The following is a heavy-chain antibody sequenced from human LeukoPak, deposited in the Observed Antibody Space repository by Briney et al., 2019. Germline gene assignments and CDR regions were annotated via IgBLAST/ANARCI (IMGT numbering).Heavy chain of an antibody. CDR2: INNDGSST. V-gene: IGHV3-74*01. Sequence: PGGSLRLSCVASGFTFSSYWMHWVRQAPGKGLVWVSRINNDGSSTSYADSVQGRFTISRDNAKNTLYLQMNSLRAEDTALYYCARVARGDYYYYYMDVWGKGTTVTVSS. CDR1: GFTFSSYW. D-gene: IGHD3-10*01. J-gene: IGHJ6*03. CDR3: ARVARGDYYYYYMDV.